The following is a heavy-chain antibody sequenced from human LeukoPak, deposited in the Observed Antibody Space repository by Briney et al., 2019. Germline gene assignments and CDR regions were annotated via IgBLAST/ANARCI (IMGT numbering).Heavy chain of an antibody. CDR3: ARALYSGSYYFDY. CDR2: IYSGGST. D-gene: IGHD1-26*01. J-gene: IGHJ4*02. Sequence: PGGSLRLSCAASGFTVSSNYMSWVRQAPGKGLEGVAVIYSGGSTYYADSVKGRFTISRHNSKNTLYLQMNSLRAEDTAVYYCARALYSGSYYFDYWGQGTLVTVSS. CDR1: GFTVSSNY. V-gene: IGHV3-53*04.